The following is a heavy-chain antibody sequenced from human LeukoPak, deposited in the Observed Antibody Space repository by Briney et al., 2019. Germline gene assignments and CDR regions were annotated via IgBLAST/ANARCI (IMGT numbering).Heavy chain of an antibody. CDR1: GFPFSSYW. CDR2: IKQDGSKK. CDR3: TRVGYIDEGIDY. Sequence: GGSLRLSCVASGFPFSSYWMTWVRQAPGKGPEWVANIKQDGSKKSYVDSVKGRFTISRDNAKNSLYLQMNSLRAEDTAIYYCTRVGYIDEGIDYWGQGTLVTVSS. V-gene: IGHV3-7*04. D-gene: IGHD5-24*01. J-gene: IGHJ4*02.